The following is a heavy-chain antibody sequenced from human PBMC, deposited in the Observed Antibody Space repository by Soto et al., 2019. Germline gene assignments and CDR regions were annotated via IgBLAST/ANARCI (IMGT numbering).Heavy chain of an antibody. D-gene: IGHD3-3*01. V-gene: IGHV4-59*01. CDR2: FYYSGST. CDR3: ARADFWSGFYAFEH. CDR1: GDSIRSYY. Sequence: SETLSLTCSVSGDSIRSYYWNWMRQTPGKGLGWIGYFYYSGSTNYNPSLNDRVTISADTPKNQFSLRLTSVTAADTAVYYCARADFWSGFYAFEHWGPGLLVTVSS. J-gene: IGHJ4*02.